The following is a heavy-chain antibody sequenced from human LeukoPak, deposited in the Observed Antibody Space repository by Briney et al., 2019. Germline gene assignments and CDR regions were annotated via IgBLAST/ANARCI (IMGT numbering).Heavy chain of an antibody. V-gene: IGHV3-66*02. CDR3: VGQGGGDNWR. CDR1: GFTLNTND. CDR2: MYPWGSA. Sequence: GGSLRLSCAASGFTLNTNDMNWVRQAPGKGLEWVSIMYPWGSAFYTDSVKGRFTVTRDESKNMMFLQMNTLRPDDTAMDYCVGQGGGDNWRWGQGALVTVSS. D-gene: IGHD1-20*01. J-gene: IGHJ4*01.